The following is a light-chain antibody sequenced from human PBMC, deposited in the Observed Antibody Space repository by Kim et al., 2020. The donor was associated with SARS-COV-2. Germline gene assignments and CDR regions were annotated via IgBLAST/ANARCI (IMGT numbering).Light chain of an antibody. CDR1: SSDVGGYNY. Sequence: QSALTQPASVSGSPGQSITISCTGTSSDVGGYNYVSWYQQHPGEAPKVMIYDVSKRPSGVSNRFSGSKSGNTASLTISGLQAEDEADYYCSSYTSSSTYVFGTGTKVTVL. CDR2: DVS. V-gene: IGLV2-14*01. CDR3: SSYTSSSTYV. J-gene: IGLJ1*01.